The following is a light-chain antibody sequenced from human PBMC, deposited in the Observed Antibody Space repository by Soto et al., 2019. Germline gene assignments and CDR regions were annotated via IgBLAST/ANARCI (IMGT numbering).Light chain of an antibody. V-gene: IGLV1-40*01. J-gene: IGLJ1*01. CDR2: GNT. CDR3: SSYSSSSTFYV. Sequence: QSVLTQPPSVSGAPGQRVTISGTGTSSNIGAGDDVHWYQHLPGTAPKLLIYGNTIRPSGVPDRFSGSKSGNTASLTISGLQAEDEADYFCSSYSSSSTFYVFGAGTKVTVL. CDR1: SSNIGAGDD.